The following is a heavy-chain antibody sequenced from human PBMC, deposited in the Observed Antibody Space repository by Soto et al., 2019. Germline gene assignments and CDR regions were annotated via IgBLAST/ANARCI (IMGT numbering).Heavy chain of an antibody. CDR2: IWYDGSNK. CDR3: ARDDYDSSGYCFDY. V-gene: IGHV3-33*01. Sequence: GGSLRLSCAASGFTFSSYGMHWVRQAPGKGLEWVAVIWYDGSNKYYADSVKGRFTISRDNSKNTLYLQMNSLRAEDTAVYYCARDDYDSSGYCFDYWGQGTLVTVSS. CDR1: GFTFSSYG. D-gene: IGHD3-22*01. J-gene: IGHJ4*02.